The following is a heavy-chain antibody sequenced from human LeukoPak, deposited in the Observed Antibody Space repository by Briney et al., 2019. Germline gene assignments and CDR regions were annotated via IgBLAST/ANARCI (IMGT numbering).Heavy chain of an antibody. V-gene: IGHV1-69*04. J-gene: IGHJ5*02. D-gene: IGHD6-19*01. Sequence: SVKVSCKASGGTFSSYAISWVRQAPGQGLEWMGRIIPILGIANYAQKFQGRVTITADKSTSTAYMELSSLRSEDTAVYYRAKRYSSGFDPWGQGTLVTVSS. CDR1: GGTFSSYA. CDR3: AKRYSSGFDP. CDR2: IIPILGIA.